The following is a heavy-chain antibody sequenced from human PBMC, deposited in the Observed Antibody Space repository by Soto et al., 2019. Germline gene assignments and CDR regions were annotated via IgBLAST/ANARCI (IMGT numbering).Heavy chain of an antibody. CDR3: ARVPSP. Sequence: QLQLQESGSGLVKPSQTLSLTCAVSGGSISXGGXXWSWIRQPPGKGLEWIGYIYHSGSTYYNPSLXSXVTISVDRXKXXXSLXLSSVTAADTAVYYCARVPSPWGQGTLVTVSS. CDR1: GGSISXGGXX. V-gene: IGHV4-30-2*01. J-gene: IGHJ5*02. CDR2: IYHSGST.